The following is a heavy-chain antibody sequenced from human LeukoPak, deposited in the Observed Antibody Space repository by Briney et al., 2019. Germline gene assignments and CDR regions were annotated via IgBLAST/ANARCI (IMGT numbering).Heavy chain of an antibody. D-gene: IGHD3-22*01. CDR2: ISGSGGST. CDR3: ARHKHYYDSSGYYYEADY. J-gene: IGHJ4*02. V-gene: IGHV3-23*01. CDR1: GFTFSSYA. Sequence: GGSLRLSCAASGFTFSSYAMSWVRQAPGKGLEWVSAISGSGGSTYYADSVKGRFTISRDNSKNTLYLQMNSLRAEGTAVYYCARHKHYYDSSGYYYEADYWGQGTLVTVSS.